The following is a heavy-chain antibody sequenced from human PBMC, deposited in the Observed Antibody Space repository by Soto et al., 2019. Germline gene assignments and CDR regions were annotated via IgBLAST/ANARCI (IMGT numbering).Heavy chain of an antibody. V-gene: IGHV1-18*01. CDR3: ARDQRYCSSTSCYRYYYYYMDV. CDR2: ISAYNGNT. D-gene: IGHD2-2*01. J-gene: IGHJ6*03. Sequence: ASVKVSCKASGYTFTIYGIIWVRQAPGQGLEWMGWISAYNGNTNYAQKLQGRVTMTTDTSTSTAYMELRSLRSDDTAVYYCARDQRYCSSTSCYRYYYYYMDVWGKGTTVTVSS. CDR1: GYTFTIYG.